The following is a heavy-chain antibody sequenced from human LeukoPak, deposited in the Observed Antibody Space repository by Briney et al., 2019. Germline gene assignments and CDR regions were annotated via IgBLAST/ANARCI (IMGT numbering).Heavy chain of an antibody. D-gene: IGHD2-15*01. CDR3: AREDVVLYYFDY. J-gene: IGHJ4*02. CDR1: GGSISSGSYY. CDR2: IYTSGST. Sequence: KPSETLSLTCTVSGGSISSGSYYWSWIRQPAGKGLEWIGRIYTSGSTNYNPSLKSRVTISVDTSKNQFSLKLSSVTAADTAVYYCAREDVVLYYFDYWGQGTLVTVSS. V-gene: IGHV4-61*02.